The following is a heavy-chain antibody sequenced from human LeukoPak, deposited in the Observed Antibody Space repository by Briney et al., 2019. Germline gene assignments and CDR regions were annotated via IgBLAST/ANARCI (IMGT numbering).Heavy chain of an antibody. CDR3: ARHQPYYDFWSGYYNAFNY. J-gene: IGHJ4*02. D-gene: IGHD3-3*01. Sequence: GGSLRLSCAASGFTFSSYSMNWVRQAPGKGLEWVSYISSSSSTIYYADFVKGRSTISRDNAKNSLYLQMNSLRAEDTAVYYCARHQPYYDFWSGYYNAFNYWGQGTLVTVSS. V-gene: IGHV3-48*01. CDR1: GFTFSSYS. CDR2: ISSSSSTI.